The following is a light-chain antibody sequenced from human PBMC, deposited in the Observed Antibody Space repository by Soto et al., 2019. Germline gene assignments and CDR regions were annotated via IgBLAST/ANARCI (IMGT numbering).Light chain of an antibody. CDR3: QQYHHWPPIT. CDR1: QSLSSY. V-gene: IGKV3-15*01. CDR2: GAS. J-gene: IGKJ5*01. Sequence: EIVLTQSPATLSFSPWERATLSCRASQSLSSYLAWYQQKPGQAPRLLIYGASTRATAIPARSSGSGSGTEFTLTISRLEPEDFAVYYCQQYHHWPPITFGQGTRLEIK.